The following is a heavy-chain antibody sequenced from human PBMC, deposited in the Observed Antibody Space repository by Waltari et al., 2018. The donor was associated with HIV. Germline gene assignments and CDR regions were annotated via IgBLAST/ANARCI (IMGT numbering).Heavy chain of an antibody. V-gene: IGHV3-48*01. CDR3: ARVRGSYHNDN. Sequence: EVPLVESGGGLVQPGGSLSLYCAASGFTSRGYRFNWVRQAPGKGLEWVSFISSGDSTKYYADSVKGRFTISRDNAKNSLYLQMNSLRAEDTAVYYCARVRGSYHNDNWGQGTLVTVSS. D-gene: IGHD1-26*01. CDR1: GFTSRGYR. CDR2: ISSGDSTK. J-gene: IGHJ4*02.